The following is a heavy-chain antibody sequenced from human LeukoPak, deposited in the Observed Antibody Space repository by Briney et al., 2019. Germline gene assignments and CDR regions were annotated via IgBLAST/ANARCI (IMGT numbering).Heavy chain of an antibody. V-gene: IGHV1-24*01. CDR2: FDPEDGET. CDR1: GYTFTGYY. CDR3: ATEGITMVRGVIIIDLDFQH. Sequence: VASVKVSCKASGYTFTGYYMHWVRQAPGKGLEWMGGFDPEDGETIYAQKFQGRVTMTEDTSTDTAYMELSSLRSEDTAVYYCATEGITMVRGVIIIDLDFQHWGQGTLVTVSS. J-gene: IGHJ1*01. D-gene: IGHD3-10*01.